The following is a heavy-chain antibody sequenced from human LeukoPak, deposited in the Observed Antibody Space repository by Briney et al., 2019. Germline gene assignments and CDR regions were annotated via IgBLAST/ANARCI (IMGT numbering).Heavy chain of an antibody. J-gene: IGHJ4*02. CDR2: IKQDGSEK. CDR3: ARDRYDILGHVDY. Sequence: GGSLRLSCAASGFTFSSYWMSWVRQAPGKGLEWVANIKQDGSEKYYVDSVKGRFTISRDNAKNSLYLQMNSLRVEDTAVYYCARDRYDILGHVDYWGQGTLVTVSS. CDR1: GFTFSSYW. V-gene: IGHV3-7*01. D-gene: IGHD3-9*01.